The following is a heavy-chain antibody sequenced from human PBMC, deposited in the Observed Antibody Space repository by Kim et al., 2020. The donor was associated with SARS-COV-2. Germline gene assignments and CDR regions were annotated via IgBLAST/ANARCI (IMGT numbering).Heavy chain of an antibody. CDR2: MNPRGATT. J-gene: IGHJ4*02. CDR3: ARGVSQCFNYGGFDY. Sequence: ASVKVSCKASGYSFTSHSMSWVRQAPGQGLQWIGMMNPRGATTNYAEHFEGRVTMTADESTRTVYMELRSLRSEDTAIYFCARGVSQCFNYGGFDYWVQG. V-gene: IGHV1-46*01. D-gene: IGHD3-10*01. CDR1: GYSFTSHS.